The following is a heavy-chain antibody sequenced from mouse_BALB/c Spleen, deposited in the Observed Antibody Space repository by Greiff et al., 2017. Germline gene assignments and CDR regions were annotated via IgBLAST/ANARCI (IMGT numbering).Heavy chain of an antibody. V-gene: IGHV5-17*02. J-gene: IGHJ3*01. CDR1: GFTFSSFG. Sequence: EVKLMESGRGLVQPGGSRKLSCAASGFTFSSFGMHWVRQAPEKGLEWVAYISSGSSTIYYADTVKGRFTISRDNPKNTLFLQMTSLRSEDTAMYYCARSLDYGYEFAYWGQGTLVTVSA. CDR3: ARSLDYGYEFAY. D-gene: IGHD2-2*01. CDR2: ISSGSSTI.